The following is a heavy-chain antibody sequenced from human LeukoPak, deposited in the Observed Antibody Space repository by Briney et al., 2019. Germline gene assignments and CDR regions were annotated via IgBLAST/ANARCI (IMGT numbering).Heavy chain of an antibody. Sequence: SETLSLTCTVSGGSISSYSWSWIRQPPGKGLEWIGYIFKTGSTNYNSSLKSRVTMSLDRSKNQFSLNFRSMTAADTAIYYCAKIGPGSWYFDLWGRGTLVTVSS. CDR2: IFKTGST. J-gene: IGHJ2*01. CDR3: AKIGPGSWYFDL. CDR1: GGSISSYS. D-gene: IGHD3-10*01. V-gene: IGHV4-59*01.